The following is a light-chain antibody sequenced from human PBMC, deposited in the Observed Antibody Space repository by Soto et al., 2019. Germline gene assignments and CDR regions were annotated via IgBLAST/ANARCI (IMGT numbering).Light chain of an antibody. Sequence: SYELNQPPSVSVAPGQPARITCGGDNFGDKSVHWYQQKPGQAPVMVVYDDYDRPSGIPERFSGSKSGNTATLTISGVGAGDEADYFCQVWDNSADSVPVFGGGTKVTVL. V-gene: IGLV3-21*02. CDR2: DDY. J-gene: IGLJ2*01. CDR1: NFGDKS. CDR3: QVWDNSADSVPV.